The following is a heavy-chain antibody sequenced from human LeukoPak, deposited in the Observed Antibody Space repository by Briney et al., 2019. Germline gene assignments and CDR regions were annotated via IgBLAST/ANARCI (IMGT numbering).Heavy chain of an antibody. D-gene: IGHD3-22*01. CDR2: ISAYNGNT. Sequence: ASVKVSCKASGYTFTSYGISWVRQAPGQGLEWMGWISAYNGNTNYAQKLQGRVTMTTDTSTSTAYMELRSLRSDDKAVYYCPRSAIFDSSGYLPGYWGQGTLVTVSS. V-gene: IGHV1-18*01. CDR1: GYTFTSYG. J-gene: IGHJ4*02. CDR3: PRSAIFDSSGYLPGY.